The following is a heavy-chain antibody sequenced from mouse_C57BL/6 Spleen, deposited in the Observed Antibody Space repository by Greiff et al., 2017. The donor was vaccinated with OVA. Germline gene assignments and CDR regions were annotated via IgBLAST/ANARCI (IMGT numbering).Heavy chain of an antibody. J-gene: IGHJ4*01. CDR1: GFTFSSYG. Sequence: EVMLVESGGDLVKPGGSLKLSCAASGFTFSSYGMSWVRQTPDKRLEWVATISSGGSYTYYPDSVKGRFTISRDNAKNTLYLQMSSLKSEDTAMYYCARQGDDYYAMDYWGQGTSVTVSS. V-gene: IGHV5-6*01. CDR2: ISSGGSYT. CDR3: ARQGDDYYAMDY. D-gene: IGHD3-3*01.